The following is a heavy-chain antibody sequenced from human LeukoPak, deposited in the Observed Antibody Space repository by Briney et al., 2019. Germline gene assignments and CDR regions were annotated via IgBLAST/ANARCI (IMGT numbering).Heavy chain of an antibody. CDR1: GYTFTGYY. CDR3: ARAGGSWGDY. V-gene: IGHV1-69*05. D-gene: IGHD1-26*01. CDR2: IIPIFGTA. Sequence: SVKVSCKASGYTFTGYYMHWVRQAPGQGLEWMGGIIPIFGTANYAQKFQGRVTITTDESTSTAFMELSSLRSEDTAVYYCARAGGSWGDYWGQGTLVTVSS. J-gene: IGHJ4*02.